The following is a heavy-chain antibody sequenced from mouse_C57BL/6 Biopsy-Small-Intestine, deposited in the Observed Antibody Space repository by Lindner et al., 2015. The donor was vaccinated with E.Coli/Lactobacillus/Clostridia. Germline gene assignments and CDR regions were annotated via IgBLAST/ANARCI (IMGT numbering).Heavy chain of an antibody. CDR3: ARGFREVRGVIDY. CDR2: INPNSGGT. V-gene: IGHV1-22*01. CDR1: GYTFTGYY. D-gene: IGHD3-1*01. Sequence: SVKVSCKASGYTFTGYYMHWVRQAPGQGLEWMGWINPNSGGTNYAQKFQGRVTMTRDTFISTAYMELSRLRSDDTAVYYCARGFREVRGVIDYWGQGTLVTVSS. J-gene: IGHJ4*01.